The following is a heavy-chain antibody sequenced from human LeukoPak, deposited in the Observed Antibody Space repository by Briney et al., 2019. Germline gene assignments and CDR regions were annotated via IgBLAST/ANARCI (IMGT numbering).Heavy chain of an antibody. CDR1: GGSVSSYY. J-gene: IGHJ4*02. Sequence: PSETLSLTCTVSGGSVSSYYWSWIRQTPEKGLEWIGYMSYSGRTDYGPSLKSRVTMSVDTSKNQFSLNMSYVTAADTGVYYCARGYCRDDICQVFPYWGQGTLVTVSS. CDR3: ARGYCRDDICQVFPY. D-gene: IGHD2-21*02. V-gene: IGHV4-59*02. CDR2: MSYSGRT.